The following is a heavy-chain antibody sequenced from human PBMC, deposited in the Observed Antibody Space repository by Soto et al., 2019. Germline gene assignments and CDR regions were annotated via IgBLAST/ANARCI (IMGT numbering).Heavy chain of an antibody. V-gene: IGHV1-69*02. CDR1: GGTFSSYT. CDR2: IIPILGIA. CDR3: ARGETTMDGLGYCSSNSCYAY. Sequence: QVQLVQSGAEVKKPGSSVKVSCKASGGTFSSYTISWVRQAPGQGLEWMGRIIPILGIANYAQKFQGRVMITTDKPTSTAYMELSSLRSEDTAVYYCARGETTMDGLGYCSSNSCYAYWGQGTLVTVSS. D-gene: IGHD2-2*01. J-gene: IGHJ4*02.